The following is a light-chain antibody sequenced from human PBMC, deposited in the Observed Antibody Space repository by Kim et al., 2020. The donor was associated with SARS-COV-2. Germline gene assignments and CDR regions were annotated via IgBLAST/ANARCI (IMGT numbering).Light chain of an antibody. CDR3: LSRDSNNNVL. V-gene: IGLV3-19*01. CDR1: SLRSYY. CDR2: GKN. Sequence: SSELTQDPAVSVALGQTVRITCQGDSLRSYYATWYQQKPGQAPILVIYGKNNRPSGIPDRFSGSSSGNTASLTIAGAQAGDEADYYCLSRDSNNNVLFGG. J-gene: IGLJ3*02.